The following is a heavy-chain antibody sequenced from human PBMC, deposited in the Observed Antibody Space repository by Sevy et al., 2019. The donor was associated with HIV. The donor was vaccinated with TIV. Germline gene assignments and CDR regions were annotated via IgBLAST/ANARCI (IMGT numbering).Heavy chain of an antibody. D-gene: IGHD3-3*01. CDR3: VRGTTFYDFWTGGDY. V-gene: IGHV1-18*01. CDR1: GYTFTNYA. Sequence: ASVKVSCKASGYTFTNYAISWVRQAPGQGLEWMGWISGFNGDTKNTEKFQGRFTMTTDTCTKTAYMDLRRLRSDDTAVYYCVRGTTFYDFWTGGDYWGQGTLVTVSS. CDR2: ISGFNGDT. J-gene: IGHJ4*02.